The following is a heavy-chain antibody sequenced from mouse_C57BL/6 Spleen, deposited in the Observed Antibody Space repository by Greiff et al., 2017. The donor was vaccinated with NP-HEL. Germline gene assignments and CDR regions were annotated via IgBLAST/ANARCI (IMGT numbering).Heavy chain of an antibody. CDR3: ARPSFYYYGSIYGWYFDV. Sequence: EVQGVESGGGLVKPGGSLKLSCAASGFTFSDYGMHWVRQAPEKGLEWVAYISSGSSTIYYADTVKGRFTIYRDNAKNTLFLQMTSLSSEDTAMYYCARPSFYYYGSIYGWYFDVWGTGTTVTVSS. V-gene: IGHV5-17*01. CDR1: GFTFSDYG. J-gene: IGHJ1*03. CDR2: ISSGSSTI. D-gene: IGHD1-1*01.